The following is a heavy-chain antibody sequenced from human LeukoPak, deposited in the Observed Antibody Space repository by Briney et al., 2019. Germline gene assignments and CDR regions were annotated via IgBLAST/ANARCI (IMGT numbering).Heavy chain of an antibody. J-gene: IGHJ4*02. Sequence: PGGSLRLSCAASGFTFSDYYMSWIRQAPGKGLEWVSYISSSSSYTNYADSVKGRFTISRDDAKNSLYLQMNSLRAEDTAVYYCATGIVVRDIFDYWGQGTLVTVSS. CDR1: GFTFSDYY. CDR2: ISSSSSYT. V-gene: IGHV3-11*06. CDR3: ATGIVVRDIFDY. D-gene: IGHD6-19*01.